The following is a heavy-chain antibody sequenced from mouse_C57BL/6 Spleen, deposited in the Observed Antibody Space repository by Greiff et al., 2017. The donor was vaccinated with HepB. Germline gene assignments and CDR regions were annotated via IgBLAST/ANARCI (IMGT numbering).Heavy chain of an antibody. CDR1: GYSITSGYY. CDR2: ISYDGSN. D-gene: IGHD1-1*01. Sequence: EVQLQESGPGLVKPSQSLSLTCSVTGYSITSGYYWNWIRQFPGNKLEWMGYISYDGSNNYNPSLKNRISITRDTSKNQFFLKLNPVTTEDTATYYCASEDYGSFAYWGQGTLVTVSA. J-gene: IGHJ3*01. CDR3: ASEDYGSFAY. V-gene: IGHV3-6*01.